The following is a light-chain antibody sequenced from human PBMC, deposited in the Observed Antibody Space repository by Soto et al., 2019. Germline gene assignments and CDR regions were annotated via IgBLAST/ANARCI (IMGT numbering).Light chain of an antibody. J-gene: IGKJ1*01. CDR1: QSVGNN. V-gene: IGKV3-15*01. CDR3: QHYNYWPPKT. Sequence: EIVMTQSPATLSVSPGERTTLSCRASQSVGNNLAWYQQKPGQAPRLLIYGAYTSATGIPARFSGSGSGTDFTLTISSLQSEDFAVYYCQHYNYWPPKTFGQGTKVEMK. CDR2: GAY.